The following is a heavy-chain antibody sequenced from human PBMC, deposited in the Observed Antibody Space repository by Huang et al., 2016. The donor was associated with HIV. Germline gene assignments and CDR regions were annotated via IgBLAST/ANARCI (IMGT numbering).Heavy chain of an antibody. Sequence: EVQLVESGGGLVQPGGSLRLSCAASGFTFSSYWMHWVRQDPGKGLCWVSRIKSDGSSSVYAESVKGRFTISRDNAKNTLYLQMNSLRAEDTAVYYCVRDPRIQSWLNYFDYWGQGTLVSVSS. J-gene: IGHJ4*02. D-gene: IGHD3-22*01. CDR2: IKSDGSSS. CDR1: GFTFSSYW. V-gene: IGHV3-74*01. CDR3: VRDPRIQSWLNYFDY.